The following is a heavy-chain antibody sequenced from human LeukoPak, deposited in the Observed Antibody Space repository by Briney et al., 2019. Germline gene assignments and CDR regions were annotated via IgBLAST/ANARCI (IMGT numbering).Heavy chain of an antibody. J-gene: IGHJ4*02. D-gene: IGHD6-13*01. CDR2: IGTAGDT. Sequence: SGGSLRLSCAASGFSFSSYDMHWVRQATGKGLEWVSAIGTAGDTYYPGSVKGRFTISRENAKNSLYLQMNSLRAGDTAVYYCARRGSSSLIDYWGQGTLVTVSS. V-gene: IGHV3-13*01. CDR1: GFSFSSYD. CDR3: ARRGSSSLIDY.